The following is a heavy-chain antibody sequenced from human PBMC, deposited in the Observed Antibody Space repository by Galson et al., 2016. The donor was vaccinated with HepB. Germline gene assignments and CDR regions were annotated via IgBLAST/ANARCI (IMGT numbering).Heavy chain of an antibody. V-gene: IGHV3-30*18. CDR3: AKDHGCSYGYLAY. Sequence: SLRLSCAASGFTFSTYGMHWVRQAPGKGLDWVAVIPYDGSNKYYADSVKGRFTISRDNSKNTLYLQMNSLRAEDTAVYYCAKDHGCSYGYLAYWGQGTLVTVSS. CDR2: IPYDGSNK. D-gene: IGHD5-18*01. J-gene: IGHJ4*02. CDR1: GFTFSTYG.